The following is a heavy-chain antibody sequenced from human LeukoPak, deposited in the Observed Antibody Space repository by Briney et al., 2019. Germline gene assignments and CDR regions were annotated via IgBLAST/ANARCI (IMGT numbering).Heavy chain of an antibody. Sequence: GGSLRLSCAASGFPFSSYAMSWVRQAPGKGLEWVSAISGSGGSTYYADSVKGRFTISRDNSKNTLYLQMNSLRAEDTAVYYCAKDRRWGIVVVTLDYWGQGTLVTVSS. CDR2: ISGSGGST. D-gene: IGHD3-22*01. J-gene: IGHJ4*02. CDR1: GFPFSSYA. CDR3: AKDRRWGIVVVTLDY. V-gene: IGHV3-23*01.